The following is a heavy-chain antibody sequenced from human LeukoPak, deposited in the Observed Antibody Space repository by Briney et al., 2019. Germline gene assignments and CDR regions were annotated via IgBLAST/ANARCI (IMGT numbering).Heavy chain of an antibody. CDR2: IYYTGST. J-gene: IGHJ4*02. CDR1: GGSINSNDYY. V-gene: IGHV4-39*01. Sequence: PSETLSLTCTVSGGSINSNDYYWGWIRQPPGKGLGWIGSIYYTGSTYYNPSLKSRVTISVDTSKNQFSLQLTSVTAADTAVYYCARAAPRIDYWGQGTLVTVSS. CDR3: ARAAPRIDY.